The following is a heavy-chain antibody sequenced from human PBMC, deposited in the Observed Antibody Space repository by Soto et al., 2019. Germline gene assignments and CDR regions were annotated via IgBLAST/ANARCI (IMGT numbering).Heavy chain of an antibody. J-gene: IGHJ4*02. D-gene: IGHD2-15*01. CDR2: IDYNGVT. CDR1: GGSIYRSGYY. V-gene: IGHV4-39*01. Sequence: SETLSLTCTVSGGSIYRSGYYWGWVRQPPGRGLEWIGNIDYNGVTYSNPSLKSRVTISRDTSKNQFSLKLTSVTAADTALYYCGKVLVGATGHTDSDSWGPGXLVTVSS. CDR3: GKVLVGATGHTDSDS.